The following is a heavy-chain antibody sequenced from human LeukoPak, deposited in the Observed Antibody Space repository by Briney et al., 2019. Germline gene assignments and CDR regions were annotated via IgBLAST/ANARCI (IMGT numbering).Heavy chain of an antibody. D-gene: IGHD3-10*01. CDR2: IIPIFGTA. Sequence: SVKVSCKASGGTFSSYGISWVRQAPGQGLEWMGGIIPIFGTANYAQKFQGRVTITADESTSTAYMELSSLRSEDTAVYYCARGGFGELSFWFDPWGQGTLVTVSS. CDR3: ARGGFGELSFWFDP. V-gene: IGHV1-69*13. J-gene: IGHJ5*02. CDR1: GGTFSSYG.